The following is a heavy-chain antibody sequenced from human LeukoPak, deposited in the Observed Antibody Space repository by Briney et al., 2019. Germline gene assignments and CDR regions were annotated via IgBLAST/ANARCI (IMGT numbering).Heavy chain of an antibody. D-gene: IGHD3-3*01. V-gene: IGHV3-11*04. CDR2: ISSSGSTI. CDR3: ARWGVVNMRIYYYHYYMDV. J-gene: IGHJ6*03. Sequence: PGGSLRLSCAASGFTFSDYYMSWIRQAPGKGLEWVSYISSSGSTIYYADSVKGRFTISRDNAKNSLYLQINSLRADDTAVYYCARWGVVNMRIYYYHYYMDVWGKGTTVTVSS. CDR1: GFTFSDYY.